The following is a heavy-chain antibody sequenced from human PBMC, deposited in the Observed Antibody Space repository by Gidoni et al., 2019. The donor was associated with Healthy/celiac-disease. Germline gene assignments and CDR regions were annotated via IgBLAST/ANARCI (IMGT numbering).Heavy chain of an antibody. CDR3: ASPPNWFDP. Sequence: QVQLVASGGGLVKPGGSLRLSCAASGFTFSDYYLGWIRQAPGQGLEWVSYISSSGSPIYYADSVKGRFTISRDNAKNSLYLQMNSLRAEDTAVYFCASPPNWFDPWGQGTLVTVSS. J-gene: IGHJ5*02. CDR2: ISSSGSPI. V-gene: IGHV3-11*01. CDR1: GFTFSDYY.